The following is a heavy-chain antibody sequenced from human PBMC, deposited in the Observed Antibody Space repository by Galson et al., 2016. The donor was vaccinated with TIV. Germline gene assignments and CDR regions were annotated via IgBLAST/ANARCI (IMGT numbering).Heavy chain of an antibody. D-gene: IGHD4-17*01. CDR2: IYYSGDTNT. CDR3: TRAPYGENWYFDL. Sequence: LSLTCSVSGVSINSHYWSWIRQPPRKGLEWIASIYYSGDTNTNYNPSLNSRVTISVDTSKNQVSLKLMSVTAADTAVYYCTRAPYGENWYFDLWGRGTLVTVSS. V-gene: IGHV4-59*08. J-gene: IGHJ2*01. CDR1: GVSINSHY.